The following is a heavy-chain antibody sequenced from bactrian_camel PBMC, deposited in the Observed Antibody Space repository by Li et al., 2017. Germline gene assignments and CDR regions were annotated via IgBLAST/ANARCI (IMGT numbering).Heavy chain of an antibody. CDR2: IGSGGGGT. CDR1: GFTFSTYP. CDR3: ANWGTASSGYEFNY. D-gene: IGHD7*01. V-gene: IGHV3S31*01. J-gene: IGHJ4*01. Sequence: QLVESGGGLVQPGGSLRLSCAASGFTFSTYPMSWVRQAPGKGLEWVSGIGSGGGGTYAADSMKGRFTISRDNAKNTLYLQLNSLKTEDTAMYYCANWGTASSGYEFNYWGQGTQVTVS.